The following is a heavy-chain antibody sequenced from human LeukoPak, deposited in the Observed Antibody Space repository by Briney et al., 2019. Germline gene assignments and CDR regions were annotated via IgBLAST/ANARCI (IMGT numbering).Heavy chain of an antibody. CDR3: ARDRDDSSGYYAFDT. V-gene: IGHV4-59*01. CDR1: GGSISSYY. Sequence: SETLSLTCTVSGGSISSYYWSWLRQPPGKGLEWIGYIYYSGSTNYNPSLKSRVTISVDTSKNQFSLKLSSVTAADTAVYYCARDRDDSSGYYAFDTWGQGTMVTVSS. J-gene: IGHJ3*02. CDR2: IYYSGST. D-gene: IGHD3-22*01.